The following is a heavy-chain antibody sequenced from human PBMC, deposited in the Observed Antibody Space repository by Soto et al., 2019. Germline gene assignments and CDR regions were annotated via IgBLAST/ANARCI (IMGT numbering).Heavy chain of an antibody. Sequence: QVQLKQWGAGLLKPSETLSLTCAVYGGSFSGYNWSWLRQSPGKGLEWIGEISHSGTTNYNPSLKSRVTISADTSKSQLSLKLSSVTAADTAVYYCVRNLPLRRSPRFDPWGQGTLVTVTS. V-gene: IGHV4-34*01. CDR1: GGSFSGYN. CDR3: VRNLPLRRSPRFDP. CDR2: ISHSGTT. J-gene: IGHJ5*02.